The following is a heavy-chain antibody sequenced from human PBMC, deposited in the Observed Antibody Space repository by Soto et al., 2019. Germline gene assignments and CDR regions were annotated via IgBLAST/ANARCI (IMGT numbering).Heavy chain of an antibody. Sequence: EVQLVESGGGLVQPGGSLRLSCAASGFTFSRYAMHWDRQAPGKGLEYVSAISSNGGSTYYANSVKGRFTISRDNSKNTLYLQMGSLRAEDMAVYYCARSGGGSSWYDYWGQGTLVTVSS. CDR3: ARSGGGSSWYDY. CDR1: GFTFSRYA. V-gene: IGHV3-64*01. D-gene: IGHD6-13*01. J-gene: IGHJ4*02. CDR2: ISSNGGST.